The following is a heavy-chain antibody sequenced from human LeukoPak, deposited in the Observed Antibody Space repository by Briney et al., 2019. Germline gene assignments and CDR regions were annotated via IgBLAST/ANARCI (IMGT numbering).Heavy chain of an antibody. Sequence: ASVKVSCKVSGYTLTELSMHWVRQAPGKGLEWMGGFDPEDGETIYAQKFQGRVTMTEDTSTDTAYMELSNLRSEDTAVYYCATDRNDYGDRWFDPWGQGTLVTVSS. J-gene: IGHJ5*02. CDR3: ATDRNDYGDRWFDP. V-gene: IGHV1-24*01. CDR2: FDPEDGET. D-gene: IGHD4-17*01. CDR1: GYTLTELS.